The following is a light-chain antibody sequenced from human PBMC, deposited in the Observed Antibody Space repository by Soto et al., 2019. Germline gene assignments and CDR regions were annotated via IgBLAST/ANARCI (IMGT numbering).Light chain of an antibody. Sequence: QSVLTQPPSVSGAPGQRVTISCTGSSSNIGAGYNVHWYQQVPGTAPKLLIYGDSNRPSGVPDRFSGSKSGTSASLAITGLQADDEADYYCQSYDSGLGGWLFGGGTKLTVL. J-gene: IGLJ3*02. CDR3: QSYDSGLGGWL. CDR1: SSNIGAGYN. CDR2: GDS. V-gene: IGLV1-40*01.